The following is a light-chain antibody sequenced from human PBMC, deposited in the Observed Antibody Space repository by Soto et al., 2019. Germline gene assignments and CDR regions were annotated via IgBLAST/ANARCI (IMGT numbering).Light chain of an antibody. CDR2: KAS. CDR3: QHYNSYSEA. V-gene: IGKV1-5*03. Sequence: ITMSPCPSTRCGSIGDRLIITCLASQTISSWLAWYQQKPGKAPKLLIYKASTLKRGVPSRFSGSGSGTEFTLTISSLQPDDFATYYCQHYNSYSEAFGQGTNV. J-gene: IGKJ1*01. CDR1: QTISSW.